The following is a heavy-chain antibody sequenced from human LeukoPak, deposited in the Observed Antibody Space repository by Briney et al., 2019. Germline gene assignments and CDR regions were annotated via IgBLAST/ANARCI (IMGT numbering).Heavy chain of an antibody. V-gene: IGHV3-23*01. D-gene: IGHD6-19*01. J-gene: IGHJ4*02. CDR1: GFTFSSYA. Sequence: GGSLRLSCAASGFTFSSYAMSWVRQAPGKGQEWVSAISGSGGSTYYADSVKGRFTISRDNSKNTLYLQMNSLRAEDTAVYYCAKMSDSSGWHFDYWGQGTLVTVSS. CDR3: AKMSDSSGWHFDY. CDR2: ISGSGGST.